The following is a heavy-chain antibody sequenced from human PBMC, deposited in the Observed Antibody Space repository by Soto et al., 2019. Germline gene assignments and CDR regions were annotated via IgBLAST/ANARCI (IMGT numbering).Heavy chain of an antibody. Sequence: EVQLVESGGGLVKPGGSLRLSCAASGFTFSSYSMNWVRQAPGKGLEWVSSISSSSSYIYYAESVKGRFTIPRDNAKNSQYRQNKSQRAEDTGVYYRARAQLRKGGGADYWGQGTLVTVSS. CDR3: ARAQLRKGGGADY. D-gene: IGHD1-26*01. CDR1: GFTFSSYS. CDR2: ISSSSSYI. J-gene: IGHJ4*02. V-gene: IGHV3-21*01.